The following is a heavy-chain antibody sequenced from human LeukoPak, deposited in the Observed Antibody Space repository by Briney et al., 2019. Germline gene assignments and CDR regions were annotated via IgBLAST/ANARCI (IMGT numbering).Heavy chain of an antibody. J-gene: IGHJ4*02. V-gene: IGHV4-59*01. CDR3: ARAVDGYSPFDH. CDR1: GGSMYTYY. CDR2: IYDGGSI. Sequence: SETLSLTRSVSGGSMYTYYWSWIRQPPGKGLEWIAYIYDGGSINYNPSLKSRVTISIDTSRNQFSLKVNSVTAADTAVYYCARAVDGYSPFDHWGQGTPVTVSS. D-gene: IGHD5-24*01.